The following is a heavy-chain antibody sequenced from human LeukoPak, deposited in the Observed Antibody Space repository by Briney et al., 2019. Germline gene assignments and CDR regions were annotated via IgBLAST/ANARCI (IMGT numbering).Heavy chain of an antibody. CDR2: INPNSGGT. Sequence: ASVKVSCRASGYXFTGYYIHWVRQAPGQGVEWMGWINPNSGGTNYAQKFQGRVTMTRDTSISTAYMELSRLTSDDTAVYYCARDAIVRDYSNSDYWGQGTLFTVSS. D-gene: IGHD4-11*01. CDR1: GYXFTGYY. V-gene: IGHV1-2*02. J-gene: IGHJ4*02. CDR3: ARDAIVRDYSNSDY.